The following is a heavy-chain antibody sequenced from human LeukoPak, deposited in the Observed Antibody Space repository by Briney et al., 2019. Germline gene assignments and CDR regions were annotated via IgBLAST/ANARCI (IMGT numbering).Heavy chain of an antibody. J-gene: IGHJ4*02. CDR1: GFTFSDYY. Sequence: GGSLRLSCAASGFTFSDYYMSWIRQAPGKGLEWVSYISSGSRYMDYADSVEGRFTISRDNAKNSVYLQMTSLRAEDTAVYYCTRDQSGSGFNSDYWGQGTLVTVSS. D-gene: IGHD5-24*01. V-gene: IGHV3-11*05. CDR3: TRDQSGSGFNSDY. CDR2: ISSGSRYM.